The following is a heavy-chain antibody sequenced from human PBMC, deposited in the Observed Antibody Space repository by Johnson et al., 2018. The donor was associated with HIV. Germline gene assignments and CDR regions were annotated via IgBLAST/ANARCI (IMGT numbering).Heavy chain of an antibody. J-gene: IGHJ3*02. Sequence: VHLVESGGGLVQPGGSLRLSCAASGLTFSDYAMSWVRQAPGRGLEWVSGISGSGGRPYYADSVKGRFTIPRDNSKNPVYLQLNSLRAEDTAVYYCAKELSGWSDALDIWGLGTMVTVSS. CDR1: GLTFSDYA. CDR2: ISGSGGRP. CDR3: AKELSGWSDALDI. V-gene: IGHV3-23*04. D-gene: IGHD6-19*01.